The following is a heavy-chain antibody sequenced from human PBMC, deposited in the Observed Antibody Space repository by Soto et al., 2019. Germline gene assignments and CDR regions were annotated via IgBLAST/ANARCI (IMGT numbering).Heavy chain of an antibody. CDR1: DGYINNNHYY. CDR2: ISRSGTT. D-gene: IGHD3-3*02. J-gene: IGHJ4*01. CDR3: ASQKLDVPAFFAS. V-gene: IGHV4-39*01. Sequence: AEILSLNCTVSDGYINNNHYYWGWFRQPPGKGLEWIASISRSGTTYYNPSLKSRVTKSIDTSRNQFSLTLTSVTAADTVVYYCASQKLDVPAFFASWSHGTLVSVS.